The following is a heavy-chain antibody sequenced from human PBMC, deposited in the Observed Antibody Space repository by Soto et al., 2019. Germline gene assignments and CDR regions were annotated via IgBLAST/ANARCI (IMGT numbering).Heavy chain of an antibody. V-gene: IGHV3-48*02. CDR3: ATSNGHFDY. D-gene: IGHD4-4*01. CDR2: ITGSSSTI. CDR1: GFTFSVYS. Sequence: GGSLRLSCAASGFTFSVYSMNWVRQAPGKGLEWVSYITGSSSTIYYSDSVKGRFTISRDNAKNSLYLQMSSLRDEDTAVYYCATSNGHFDYWGQGTLVTVSS. J-gene: IGHJ4*02.